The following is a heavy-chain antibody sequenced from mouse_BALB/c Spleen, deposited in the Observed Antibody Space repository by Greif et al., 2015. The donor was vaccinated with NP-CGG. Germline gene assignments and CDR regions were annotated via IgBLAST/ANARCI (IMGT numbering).Heavy chain of an antibody. Sequence: VQLQQSGAELVKPGASVKLSCTASGFNIKDTYMHWVKQRPEQGLEWIGRIDPANGNTKYDPKFQGKATITADTSSNTAYLQLSSLTSGDTAVYYCARILRYAMDYWGQGTSVTVSS. J-gene: IGHJ4*01. D-gene: IGHD1-1*01. V-gene: IGHV14-3*02. CDR3: ARILRYAMDY. CDR1: GFNIKDTY. CDR2: IDPANGNT.